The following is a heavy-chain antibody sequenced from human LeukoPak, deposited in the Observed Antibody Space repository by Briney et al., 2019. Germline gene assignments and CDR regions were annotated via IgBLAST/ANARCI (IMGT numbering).Heavy chain of an antibody. CDR3: AREGHSSGWGASDAFDI. D-gene: IGHD6-19*01. CDR2: ISSSSSYI. Sequence: PGGSLRLSCAASGFTFSSYSMNWVRQAPGKGLEWVSSISSSSSYIYYADSVKGRFTISRDNAKNSLYLQMNSLRAEDTAVHYCAREGHSSGWGASDAFDIWGQGTMVTVSS. V-gene: IGHV3-21*01. J-gene: IGHJ3*02. CDR1: GFTFSSYS.